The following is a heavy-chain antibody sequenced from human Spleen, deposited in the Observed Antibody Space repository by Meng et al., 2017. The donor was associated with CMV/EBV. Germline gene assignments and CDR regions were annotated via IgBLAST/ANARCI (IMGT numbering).Heavy chain of an antibody. CDR2: FDPEDGET. CDR1: GYTLTELS. D-gene: IGHD6-19*01. Sequence: QVKLVPSGAEVKKPGASVKVSCKVYGYTLTELSMHWVRQAPGKGLEWMGGFDPEDGETIYAQKFQGRVTMTEDTSTDTAYMELSSLRSEDTAVYYCATELAVAGTPDYWGQGTLVTVSS. J-gene: IGHJ4*02. V-gene: IGHV1-24*01. CDR3: ATELAVAGTPDY.